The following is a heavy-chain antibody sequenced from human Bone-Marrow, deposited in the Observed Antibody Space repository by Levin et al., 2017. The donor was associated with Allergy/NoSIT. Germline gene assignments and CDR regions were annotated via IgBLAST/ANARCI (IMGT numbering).Heavy chain of an antibody. D-gene: IGHD3-9*01. V-gene: IGHV3-30*18. J-gene: IGHJ6*04. CDR3: AKEMFASVGYPDWPAADGLDV. Sequence: GGSLRLSCKGSGFTFSKYGMNWVRQAPGKGLEWVALISSDGDKTYYGDSVKGRFTIYRDNSKNTQFLQMNNLRREDTAVYFCAKEMFASVGYPDWPAADGLDVWGEGTTVTVSS. CDR1: GFTFSKYG. CDR2: ISSDGDKT.